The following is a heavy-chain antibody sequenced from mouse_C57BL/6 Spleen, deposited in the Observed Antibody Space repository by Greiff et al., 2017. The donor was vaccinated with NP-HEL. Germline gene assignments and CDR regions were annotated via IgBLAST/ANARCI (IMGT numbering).Heavy chain of an antibody. D-gene: IGHD1-1*01. Sequence: VQLQQPGAELVMPGASVKLSCKASGYTFTSYWMHWVKQRPGQGLEWIGEIDPSDSYTNYNQKFKGKSTLTVDKSSSPAYMQLSSLTSEVSAVYYCASFYYGSSYGFAYWGQGTLVTVSA. J-gene: IGHJ3*01. V-gene: IGHV1-69*01. CDR2: IDPSDSYT. CDR1: GYTFTSYW. CDR3: ASFYYGSSYGFAY.